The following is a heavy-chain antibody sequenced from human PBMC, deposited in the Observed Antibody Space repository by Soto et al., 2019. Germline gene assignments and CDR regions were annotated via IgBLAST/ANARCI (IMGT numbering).Heavy chain of an antibody. Sequence: SETLSLTCAVYGGSFSGYYWSWIRQPPGKGLEWIGEINHSGSTNYNPSLKSRVTISVDTSKNQFSLKLSSVTAADTAVYYCARITVYYYYGMDVWGQGTTVT. J-gene: IGHJ6*02. V-gene: IGHV4-34*01. CDR1: GGSFSGYY. CDR2: INHSGST. D-gene: IGHD3-16*01. CDR3: ARITVYYYYGMDV.